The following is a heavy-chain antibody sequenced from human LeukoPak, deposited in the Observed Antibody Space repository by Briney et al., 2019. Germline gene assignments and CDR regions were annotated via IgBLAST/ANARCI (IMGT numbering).Heavy chain of an antibody. CDR1: GFTFSSYA. J-gene: IGHJ4*02. CDR3: AKPPKIQLWSPLDY. CDR2: ISYDGSNK. V-gene: IGHV3-30-3*02. Sequence: GGSLRLSCAASGFTFSSYAMHWVRQAPGKGLEWVAVISYDGSNKYYADSVKGRFTISRDNSKNTLYLQMNSLRAEDTAVYYCAKPPKIQLWSPLDYWGQGTLVTFSS. D-gene: IGHD5-18*01.